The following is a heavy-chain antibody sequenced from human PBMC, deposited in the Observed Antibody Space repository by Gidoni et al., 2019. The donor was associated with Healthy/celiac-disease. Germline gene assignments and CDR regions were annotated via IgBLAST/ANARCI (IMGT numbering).Heavy chain of an antibody. V-gene: IGHV3-49*05. CDR1: GFTFGAYA. CDR2: IRSKAYGGTT. D-gene: IGHD6-19*01. Sequence: EVQLVESGGGLVKPGRSLRLSCTASGFTFGAYAMSWFRQAPGKGLEWVGFIRSKAYGGTTEYAASVKGRFTISRDDSKSIAYLQMNSLKTEDTAVYYCTREAGTDFNWYFDLWGRGTLVTVSS. CDR3: TREAGTDFNWYFDL. J-gene: IGHJ2*01.